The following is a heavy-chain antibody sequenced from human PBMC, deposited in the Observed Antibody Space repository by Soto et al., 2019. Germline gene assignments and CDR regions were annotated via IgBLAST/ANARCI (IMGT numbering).Heavy chain of an antibody. V-gene: IGHV3-64*01. CDR3: ARSGDNGYYLDY. Sequence: EVQLVESGGGLVQPGGSLRLSCAASGFTFSRYAMYWVRQAPGKGLEDVSAISSNGGSTYYANSVKGRFTISRDNSKNTLYLQMGSLRAEDMAVYYCARSGDNGYYLDYWGQGTLVTVSS. CDR1: GFTFSRYA. J-gene: IGHJ4*02. D-gene: IGHD3-10*01. CDR2: ISSNGGST.